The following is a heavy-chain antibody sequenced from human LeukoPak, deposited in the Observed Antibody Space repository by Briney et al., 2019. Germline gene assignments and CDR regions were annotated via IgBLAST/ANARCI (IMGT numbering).Heavy chain of an antibody. CDR3: AKVSGGWELRWLDY. D-gene: IGHD1-26*01. CDR2: IKQDGSEK. J-gene: IGHJ4*02. V-gene: IGHV3-7*01. CDR1: GFTFSSYW. Sequence: PGGSLRLSCAASGFTFSSYWMSWVRQAPGKGLEWVANIKQDGSEKYYVDSVKGRFTISRDNAKNSLYLQMNSLRAEDTAVYYCAKVSGGWELRWLDYWGQGTLVTVSS.